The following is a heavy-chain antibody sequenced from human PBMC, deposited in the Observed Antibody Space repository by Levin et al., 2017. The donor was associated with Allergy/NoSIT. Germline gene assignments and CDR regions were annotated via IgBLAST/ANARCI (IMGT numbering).Heavy chain of an antibody. CDR1: GFTFRSHA. V-gene: IGHV3-23*01. CDR2: ISAGGGST. D-gene: IGHD3-10*01. J-gene: IGHJ4*02. CDR3: AKRLFEIGNKMFGFGEFDY. Sequence: TGGSLRLSCAASGFTFRSHAMSWVRQAPGKGLEWVSTISAGGGSTYYADSVKGRFTISRDNSKNTLYLQMNSLRAEDTAVYYCAKRLFEIGNKMFGFGEFDYWGQGTLVTVSS.